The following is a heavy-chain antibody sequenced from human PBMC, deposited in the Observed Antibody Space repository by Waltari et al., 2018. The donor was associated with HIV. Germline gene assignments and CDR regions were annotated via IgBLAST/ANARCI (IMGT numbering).Heavy chain of an antibody. CDR2: MSPHSGKV. V-gene: IGHV1-8*01. CDR3: AISHRGAIFGDH. Sequence: QVQLVQSEAEVKQPRASVKVSCKASGYTFINHDINWVRRAAGRGLEWMGWMSPHSGKVGYAQKFQGRVTLTGDASIDTAYLELTGLTSHDTAVYYCAISHRGAIFGDHWGQGTPVTVSS. CDR1: GYTFINHD. D-gene: IGHD3-3*01. J-gene: IGHJ5*02.